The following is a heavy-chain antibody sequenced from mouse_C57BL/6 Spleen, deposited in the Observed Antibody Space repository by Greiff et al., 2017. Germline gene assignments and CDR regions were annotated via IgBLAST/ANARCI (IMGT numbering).Heavy chain of an antibody. V-gene: IGHV1-82*01. CDR3: ARGDYDGYAMDY. J-gene: IGHJ4*01. CDR2: IYPGDGDT. D-gene: IGHD2-4*01. Sequence: QVQLKESGPELVKPGASVKISCKASGYAFSSSWMNWVKQRTGKGLEWIGRIYPGDGDTNYNGKFKGKATLTADKSSSTAYMQLSGLTSEDSAVYFCARGDYDGYAMDYWGQGTSVTVSS. CDR1: GYAFSSSW.